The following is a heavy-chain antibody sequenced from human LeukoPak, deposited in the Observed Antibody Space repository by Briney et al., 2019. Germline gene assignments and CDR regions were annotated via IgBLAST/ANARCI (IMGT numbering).Heavy chain of an antibody. J-gene: IGHJ4*02. D-gene: IGHD1-26*01. CDR3: TRISLGATVDY. V-gene: IGHV3-49*04. CDR1: GFTFGGYA. CDR2: IRSKAYGGTT. Sequence: GGSLRLSCTASGFTFGGYAMSWVRQAPGKGLEWVGFIRSKAYGGTTEYAASVKGRFTISRDDSKSIAYLQMNSLKTEDTAVYYCTRISLGATVDYWGQGTLVTVSS.